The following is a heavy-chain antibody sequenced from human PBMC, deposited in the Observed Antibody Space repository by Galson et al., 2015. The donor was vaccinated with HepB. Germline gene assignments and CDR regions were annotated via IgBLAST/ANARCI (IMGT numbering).Heavy chain of an antibody. V-gene: IGHV1-18*04. Sequence: SVKVSCKASGYTFTSYGISWVRQAPGQGLEWMGWISAYNGNTNYAQKLQGRVTMTRDTSTSTVYMELSSLRSEDTAVYYCARAGLGDYVAFDIWGQGTMVTVSS. D-gene: IGHD4-17*01. J-gene: IGHJ3*02. CDR3: ARAGLGDYVAFDI. CDR2: ISAYNGNT. CDR1: GYTFTSYG.